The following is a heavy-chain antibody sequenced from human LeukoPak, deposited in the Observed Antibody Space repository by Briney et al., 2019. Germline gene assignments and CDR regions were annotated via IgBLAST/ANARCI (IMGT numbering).Heavy chain of an antibody. CDR3: ARTLPKTGTTFYYYYYMDV. CDR1: GYTFTSYD. V-gene: IGHV1-8*01. D-gene: IGHD1-7*01. J-gene: IGHJ6*03. CDR2: MNPNSGNT. Sequence: ASVKVSCKASGYTFTSYDINWVRQATGQGLEWMGWMNPNSGNTGYAQKFQGRVTMTRNTSISTAYMELSSLRSEDTAVYYCARTLPKTGTTFYYYYYMDVWGKGTTVTVSS.